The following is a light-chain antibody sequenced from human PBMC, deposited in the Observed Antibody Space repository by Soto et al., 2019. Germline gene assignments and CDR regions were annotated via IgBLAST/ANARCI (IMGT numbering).Light chain of an antibody. CDR2: VGPGGIVG. J-gene: IGLJ1*01. CDR1: SDYSTYK. V-gene: IGLV9-49*01. CDR3: GADHASGSNFVYV. Sequence: QLVLTQPPSASASLGGSVTLTCTLTSDYSTYKVDWYQQRPGKGPRFVMRVGPGGIVGSKGDGIPDRFSVSGSGLNRYLTIKNFQEEDESDYHCGADHASGSNFVYVFGAGTKVTVL.